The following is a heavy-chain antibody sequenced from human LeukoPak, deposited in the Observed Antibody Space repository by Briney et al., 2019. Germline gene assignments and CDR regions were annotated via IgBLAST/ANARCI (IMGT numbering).Heavy chain of an antibody. J-gene: IGHJ1*01. Sequence: SETLSLTCTVSGGSISSSSYYWGWIRQPPGKGLEWIGSIYYSGSTYYNPSLKSRVTISVDTSKNQFSLKLSSVTAADTAVYYCARADASSWSTEYFQHWGQGTLVTDSS. V-gene: IGHV4-39*07. D-gene: IGHD6-13*01. CDR3: ARADASSWSTEYFQH. CDR2: IYYSGST. CDR1: GGSISSSSYY.